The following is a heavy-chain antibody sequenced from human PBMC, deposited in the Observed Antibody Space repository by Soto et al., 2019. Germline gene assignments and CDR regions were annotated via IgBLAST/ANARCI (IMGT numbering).Heavy chain of an antibody. Sequence: EVQLVESGGGLVKPGGSLRLSCAASGFTFSNAWMSWVRQAPGKGLEWVGRIKSKTDGGITDYAAPVKGRFTISRDDSKNTLYLQMNSLKTEDTAVYYCTTVGGYSNYDNWFDPWGQGTLVTVSS. J-gene: IGHJ5*02. V-gene: IGHV3-15*01. CDR1: GFTFSNAW. CDR2: IKSKTDGGIT. CDR3: TTVGGYSNYDNWFDP. D-gene: IGHD4-4*01.